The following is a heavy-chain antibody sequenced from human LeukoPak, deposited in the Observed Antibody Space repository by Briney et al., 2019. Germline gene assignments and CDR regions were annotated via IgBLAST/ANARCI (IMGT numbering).Heavy chain of an antibody. J-gene: IGHJ4*02. V-gene: IGHV3-23*01. Sequence: GGSLRLSCAASGFTASSNYMTWVRQAPGKGLEWVSSIDSSGDYTFYADSVKGRFTISRDNSKDTLYLQLSGLRAEDTAIYYCGKEFSSGWFFWGQGTLVSVSS. CDR1: GFTASSNY. CDR3: GKEFSSGWFF. D-gene: IGHD6-13*01. CDR2: IDSSGDYT.